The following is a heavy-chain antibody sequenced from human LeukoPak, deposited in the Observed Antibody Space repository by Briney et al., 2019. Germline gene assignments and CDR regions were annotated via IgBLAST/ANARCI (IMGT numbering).Heavy chain of an antibody. V-gene: IGHV4-59*01. D-gene: IGHD2-2*01. CDR1: GVSLSSYY. CDR2: MYYSGST. Sequence: PSETLSLTCTVSGVSLSSYYWSWIRQPPGKGLEWIGYMYYSGSTNYNPSLKSRVTISVGTSKKQFSLKLSSVTAADTAVYYCARDPVDQPYWFFDLWGRGTLVTVSS. J-gene: IGHJ2*01. CDR3: ARDPVDQPYWFFDL.